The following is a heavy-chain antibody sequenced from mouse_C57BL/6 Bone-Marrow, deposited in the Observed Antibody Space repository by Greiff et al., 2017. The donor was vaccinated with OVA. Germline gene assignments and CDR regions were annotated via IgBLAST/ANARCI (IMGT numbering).Heavy chain of an antibody. CDR2: ISGGGGNT. J-gene: IGHJ3*01. Sequence: EVKVEESGGGLVKPGGSLKLSCAASGFTFSSYTMSWVRQTPEKRLEWVATISGGGGNTYYPDSVKGRFTISRDNAKNTLYLQKSRLRSEDTAVYYCASPYYYGSSPWFAYWGQGTLVTVSA. V-gene: IGHV5-9*04. CDR3: ASPYYYGSSPWFAY. CDR1: GFTFSSYT. D-gene: IGHD1-1*01.